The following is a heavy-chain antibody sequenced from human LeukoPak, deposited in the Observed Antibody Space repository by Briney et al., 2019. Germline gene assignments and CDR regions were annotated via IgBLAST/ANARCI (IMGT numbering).Heavy chain of an antibody. CDR2: INPNSGGT. D-gene: IGHD6-19*01. Sequence: ASVKVSCKASGYTFTGYYMHWVRQAPGQGLEWMGWINPNSGGTNYAQKFQGRVTMTRDTSISTAYTELSRLRSDDTAVYYCAGKQWLVHNWFDPWGQGTLVTVSS. CDR1: GYTFTGYY. CDR3: AGKQWLVHNWFDP. V-gene: IGHV1-2*02. J-gene: IGHJ5*02.